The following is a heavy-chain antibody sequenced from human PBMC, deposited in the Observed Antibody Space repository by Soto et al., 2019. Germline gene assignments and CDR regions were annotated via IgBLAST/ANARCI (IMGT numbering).Heavy chain of an antibody. D-gene: IGHD3-16*01. V-gene: IGHV1-3*01. CDR1: GYTFTHHA. CDR2: INAGNGNT. J-gene: IGHJ6*03. Sequence: GASVKVSCKASGYTFTHHALHWVRQAPGQSLEWMGWINAGNGNTKYSQKFQGRVTITRDTSASTAYMELSSLRSEDTAVYYCARGFDYYYYYMDVWGKGTTVTVSS. CDR3: ARGFDYYYYYMDV.